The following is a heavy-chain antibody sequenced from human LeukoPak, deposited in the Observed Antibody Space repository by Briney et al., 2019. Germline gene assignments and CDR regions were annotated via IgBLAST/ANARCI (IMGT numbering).Heavy chain of an antibody. V-gene: IGHV4-59*12. J-gene: IGHJ4*02. CDR3: AREMTTVTT. CDR2: IYYSGST. Sequence: PSETLSLTCTVSGGSISSYYWSWIRQPPGKGLEWIGYIYYSGSTYYNPSLKSRVTISVDTSKNQFSLKLSSVTAADTAVYYCAREMTTVTTWGQGTLVTVSS. CDR1: GGSISSYY. D-gene: IGHD4-11*01.